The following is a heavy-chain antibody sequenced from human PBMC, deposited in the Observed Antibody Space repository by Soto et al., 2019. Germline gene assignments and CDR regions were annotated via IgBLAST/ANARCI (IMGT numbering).Heavy chain of an antibody. J-gene: IGHJ4*02. CDR3: ARGKYDWNDPIDY. CDR1: GFTFGTYA. D-gene: IGHD1-20*01. CDR2: TSYDGGNE. V-gene: IGHV3-30*03. Sequence: QVQLVESGGGVVQPGRSLRLSCAASGFTFGTYAMHWVRQAPGKGLEWVAVTSYDGGNEHYAASVKGRFTISRDNSKNTLYLQMISLRGEDTAVYYCARGKYDWNDPIDYWGQGTLATVSS.